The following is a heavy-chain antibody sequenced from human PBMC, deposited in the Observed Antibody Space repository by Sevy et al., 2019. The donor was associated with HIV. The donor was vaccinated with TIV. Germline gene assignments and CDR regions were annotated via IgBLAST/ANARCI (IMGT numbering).Heavy chain of an antibody. CDR2: ISYDGSNK. D-gene: IGHD6-19*01. J-gene: IGHJ6*02. CDR1: GFTFSSYA. Sequence: GGSLRLSCAASGFTFSSYAMHWVRQAPGKGLEWVAVISYDGSNKYYADSVKGRFTISGDNSKNTLYLQMNSLRAEDTAVYYCARGDEQWLVPGDYYYGMDVWGQGTTVTVSS. V-gene: IGHV3-30-3*01. CDR3: ARGDEQWLVPGDYYYGMDV.